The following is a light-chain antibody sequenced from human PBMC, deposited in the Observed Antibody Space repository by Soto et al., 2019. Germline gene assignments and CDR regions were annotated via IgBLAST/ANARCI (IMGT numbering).Light chain of an antibody. CDR2: DTN. CDR1: TGAVTTGHY. J-gene: IGLJ2*01. CDR3: LLSYRGVGV. Sequence: QTVVTQEPSLTVSPGGTVTLTCGSNTGAVTTGHYPYWFQQKPGPAPRTLIYDTNNKHSWTPARFSGSLLGGKAALTLSGAQPEDEADYYCLLSYRGVGVFGGGTKVTVL. V-gene: IGLV7-46*01.